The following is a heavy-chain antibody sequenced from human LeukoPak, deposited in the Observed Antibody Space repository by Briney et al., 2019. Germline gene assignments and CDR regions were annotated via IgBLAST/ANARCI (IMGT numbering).Heavy chain of an antibody. CDR3: ARDQRYCSGGSCLYNWFDP. V-gene: IGHV4-4*07. J-gene: IGHJ5*02. Sequence: PSETPSLTCTVSGGSISSYYWSWIRQPAGKGLEWIGRIYTSGSTNYIPSLKSRVTMSVDTSKNQFSLKLSSVTAADTAVYYCARDQRYCSGGSCLYNWFDPWGQGTLVTVSS. CDR1: GGSISSYY. D-gene: IGHD2-15*01. CDR2: IYTSGST.